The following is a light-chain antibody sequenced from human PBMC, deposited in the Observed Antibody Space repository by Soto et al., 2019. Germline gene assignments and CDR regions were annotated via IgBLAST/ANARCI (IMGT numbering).Light chain of an antibody. CDR3: QQFGSSPKT. V-gene: IGKV3-20*01. CDR2: AAS. CDR1: QTLSSRY. J-gene: IGKJ2*01. Sequence: EIVLTQSPDTLSLSPGERATLSCRASQTLSSRYLAWYQQKPGQAPRLPIYAASTRASGIPDRFSGSASGTDFTLTISTLEPEDFAVYYCQQFGSSPKTFGQGTKVDIK.